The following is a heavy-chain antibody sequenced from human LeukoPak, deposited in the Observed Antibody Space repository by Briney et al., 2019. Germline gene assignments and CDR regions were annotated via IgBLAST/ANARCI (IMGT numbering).Heavy chain of an antibody. V-gene: IGHV4-34*01. CDR3: ARGRRIQLWLGVEYFQH. J-gene: IGHJ1*01. D-gene: IGHD5-18*01. Sequence: PSETLSLTCAVYGGSFSGYYWSWIRQPPGKGLEWIGEINHSGSTNYNPSLKSRVTISVDTSKHQFSLKLSSVTAADTAVYYCARGRRIQLWLGVEYFQHWGQGTLVTVSS. CDR2: INHSGST. CDR1: GGSFSGYY.